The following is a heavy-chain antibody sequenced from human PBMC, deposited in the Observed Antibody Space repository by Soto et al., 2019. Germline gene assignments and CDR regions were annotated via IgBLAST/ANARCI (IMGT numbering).Heavy chain of an antibody. CDR3: ARDYYTSYESSCYYRSPAY. CDR1: GFTFSSYA. Sequence: GGSLRLSCAASGFTFSSYAMHWGRQAPGKGLEWVALISYDGSDKDYADSVKGRFTISRDNSRNTLFLQMNSLRAEDTAVYYCARDYYTSYESSCYYRSPAYWGQRTQVTVSS. J-gene: IGHJ4*02. D-gene: IGHD3-22*01. V-gene: IGHV3-30-3*01. CDR2: ISYDGSDK.